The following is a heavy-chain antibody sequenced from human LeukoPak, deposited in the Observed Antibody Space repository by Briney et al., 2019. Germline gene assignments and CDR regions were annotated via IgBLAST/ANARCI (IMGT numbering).Heavy chain of an antibody. V-gene: IGHV4-38-2*02. J-gene: IGHJ3*02. D-gene: IGHD3-10*01. CDR1: GYSISSGYY. CDR3: ARHVPYYYGSGSYYNLDAFDI. Sequence: KPSETLSLTCTVSGYSISSGYYWGWIRQPPGKGLEWIGTIYHSGNTYYNPSLASRVIILVDTSKNEFSLQLSSVTAADTAVYYCARHVPYYYGSGSYYNLDAFDIWGQGTVVTVSS. CDR2: IYHSGNT.